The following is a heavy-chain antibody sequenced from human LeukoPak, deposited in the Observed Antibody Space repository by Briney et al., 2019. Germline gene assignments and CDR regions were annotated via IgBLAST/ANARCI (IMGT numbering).Heavy chain of an antibody. D-gene: IGHD6-13*01. V-gene: IGHV1-69*13. J-gene: IGHJ4*02. CDR2: IIPIFGTA. CDR1: GGTFSSYA. CDR3: ATSRHPGPLAAADSFDY. Sequence: WASVKVSCKAPGGTFSSYAISWVRQAPGQGLEWMGGIIPIFGTANYAQKFQGRVTITADESTSTAYMELSSLRSEDTAVYYCATSRHPGPLAAADSFDYWGQGTLVTVSS.